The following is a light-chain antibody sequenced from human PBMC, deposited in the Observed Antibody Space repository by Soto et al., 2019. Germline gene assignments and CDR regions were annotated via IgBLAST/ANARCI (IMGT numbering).Light chain of an antibody. CDR3: QQTYSTPFT. CDR2: AAS. Sequence: DIQMTQSPSSLSASVGDRVTITCRTSQTISNYVNWYQQKPGKAPNLLIYAASSLQSGAPSRFSGSGSGTDFTLTISSLQPEDFATYYCQQTYSTPFTFGQGTKVEIK. J-gene: IGKJ2*01. CDR1: QTISNY. V-gene: IGKV1-39*01.